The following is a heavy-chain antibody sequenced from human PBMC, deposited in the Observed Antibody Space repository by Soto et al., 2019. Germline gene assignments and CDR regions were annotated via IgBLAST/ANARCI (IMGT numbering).Heavy chain of an antibody. CDR1: GFTFSSYS. J-gene: IGHJ3*02. CDR3: ARHFFCGGDHDDVLDI. Sequence: GGSLRLSCAASGFTFSSYSMNWVRQAPGKGLEWVAVIWYDGSNKYYADSVKGRFTISRDNSKNTLYLQMNSLRAGDTAVSYCARHFFCGGDHDDVLDIWGRGTMVSGSS. D-gene: IGHD2-21*02. CDR2: IWYDGSNK. V-gene: IGHV3-33*08.